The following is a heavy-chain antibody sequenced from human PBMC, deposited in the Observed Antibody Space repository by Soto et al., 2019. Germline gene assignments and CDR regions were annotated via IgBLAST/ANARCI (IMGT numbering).Heavy chain of an antibody. D-gene: IGHD1-1*01. CDR2: ISFDGINK. Sequence: PGGSLRLSCAASGFTINMFGMSWVRQAPGKGLEWVAGISFDGINKYYADSVKGRFVISRDNSKNTIKLQMLSLRVEDTAVYYCANLDLVGSGLEYWGQGTLVTVSS. J-gene: IGHJ4*02. CDR1: GFTINMFG. V-gene: IGHV3-30*18. CDR3: ANLDLVGSGLEY.